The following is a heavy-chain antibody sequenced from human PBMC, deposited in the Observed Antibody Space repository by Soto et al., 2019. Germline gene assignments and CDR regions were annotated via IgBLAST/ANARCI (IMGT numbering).Heavy chain of an antibody. CDR1: GGSSSGYY. Sequence: SETLSLTCAVYGGSSSGYYWSWIRQPPGKGLEWIGEINHSGSTNYNPSLKSRVTISVDTSKNQFSLKLSSVTAADTAVYYCARNGGTAARRRWDYYYYGMDVWGQGTTVTVSS. D-gene: IGHD6-6*01. CDR2: INHSGST. V-gene: IGHV4-34*01. CDR3: ARNGGTAARRRWDYYYYGMDV. J-gene: IGHJ6*02.